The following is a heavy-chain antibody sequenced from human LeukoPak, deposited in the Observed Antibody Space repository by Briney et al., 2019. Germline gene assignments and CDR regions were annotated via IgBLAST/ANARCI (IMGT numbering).Heavy chain of an antibody. V-gene: IGHV3-7*01. CDR2: INHYRTAK. CDR3: ARDHTVDGLVFDY. CDR1: XFTFNSHW. J-gene: IGHJ4*02. Sequence: PGGSLXXXXXXXXFTFNSHWXNRVRQAPGKGLEWVATINHYRTAKYSLHSFKGLFTISRDNANNSLYLQMNSLRVDDTAVYYCARDHTVDGLVFDYWGQGALVTVSS. D-gene: IGHD6-19*01.